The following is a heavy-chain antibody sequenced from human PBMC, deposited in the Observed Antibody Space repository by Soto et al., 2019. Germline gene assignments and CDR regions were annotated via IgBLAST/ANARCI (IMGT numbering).Heavy chain of an antibody. J-gene: IGHJ6*03. CDR1: GFTFSKFA. Sequence: EVQVLESGGGSVQPGGSLRLSCAASGFTFSKFAMSWVRHAPGKGLEWVSEITGSTGTTYYADSGKGRFIISRDNSKNTVHLQMNSLRAEDTTVYYCAKDTSSSPYYMDVWGKGTTVTVSS. CDR3: AKDTSSSPYYMDV. V-gene: IGHV3-23*01. CDR2: ITGSTGTT. D-gene: IGHD2-2*01.